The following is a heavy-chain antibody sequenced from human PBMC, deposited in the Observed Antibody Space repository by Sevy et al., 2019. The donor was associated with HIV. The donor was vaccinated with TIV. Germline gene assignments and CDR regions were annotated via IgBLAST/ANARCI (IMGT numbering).Heavy chain of an antibody. D-gene: IGHD3-16*02. CDR1: GFTFSSYG. V-gene: IGHV3-33*01. CDR3: ARVKRSNDYVWGSYRYWNAFDI. Sequence: GGSLRLSCAASGFTFSSYGMHWVRQAPGKGLEWVAVIWYDGSNKYYADSVKGRFTISRDNSKNTLYLQMNSLRAEDTAVYYCARVKRSNDYVWGSYRYWNAFDIWGQRTMVTVSS. CDR2: IWYDGSNK. J-gene: IGHJ3*02.